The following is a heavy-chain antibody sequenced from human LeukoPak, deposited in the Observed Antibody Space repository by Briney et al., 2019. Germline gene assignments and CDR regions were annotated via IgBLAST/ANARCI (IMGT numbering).Heavy chain of an antibody. CDR2: INPNSDAT. CDR3: AREIPAAMTNWFDP. CDR1: GYTFTGYY. V-gene: IGHV1-2*06. D-gene: IGHD2-2*01. Sequence: ASVKVSCKASGYTFTGYYMHWVRQAPGQGLEWMGRINPNSDATNYAQKFQGRVTMTRDTSISTAYMELSRLRSDDTAVYYCAREIPAAMTNWFDPWGQGTLVTVSS. J-gene: IGHJ5*02.